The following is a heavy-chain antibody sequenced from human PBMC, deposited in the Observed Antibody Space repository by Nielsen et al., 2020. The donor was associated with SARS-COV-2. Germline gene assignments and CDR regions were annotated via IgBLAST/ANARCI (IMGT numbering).Heavy chain of an antibody. CDR1: GFTFSSYG. CDR2: LWYDGSNK. Sequence: GESLKIPFAAPGFTFSSYGMQWVRQAPGKGLEWVAVLWYDGSNKYYADSVKGRFTIPRDNSKNTLYLQMNSLRAEDTAVYYCASELVPGYYGMDVWGQGTTVTVSS. J-gene: IGHJ6*02. CDR3: ASELVPGYYGMDV. V-gene: IGHV3-33*01. D-gene: IGHD6-13*01.